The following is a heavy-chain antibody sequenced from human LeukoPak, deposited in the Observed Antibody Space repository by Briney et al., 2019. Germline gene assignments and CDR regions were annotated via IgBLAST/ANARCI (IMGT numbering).Heavy chain of an antibody. D-gene: IGHD4-17*01. J-gene: IGHJ6*03. CDR3: AKDSYRYGDYYYYMDV. Sequence: GGSLRLSCAASGFTFSSYAMSWVRQAPGKGLEWVSAISGSGSSTYYADSVKGRFTISRDNSKKTLYLQMSSLRAEDTALYYCAKDSYRYGDYYYYMDVWGKGTTVTVSS. CDR2: ISGSGSST. CDR1: GFTFSSYA. V-gene: IGHV3-23*01.